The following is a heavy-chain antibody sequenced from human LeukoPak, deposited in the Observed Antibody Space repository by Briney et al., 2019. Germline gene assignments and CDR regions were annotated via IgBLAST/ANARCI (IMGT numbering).Heavy chain of an antibody. CDR2: ITAYNGNT. D-gene: IGHD5-24*01. CDR1: GYTTTSYG. J-gene: IGHJ4*02. Sequence: ASVKASCKASGYTTTSYGISWVLQAPGQRLEWMGWITAYNGNTKCTLKRQGRVTIHTHPSPITAYMVSGSLRSDGTAVYCFAIGRGLQAFFDYWGQGTLVTVSS. V-gene: IGHV1-18*01. CDR3: AIGRGLQAFFDY.